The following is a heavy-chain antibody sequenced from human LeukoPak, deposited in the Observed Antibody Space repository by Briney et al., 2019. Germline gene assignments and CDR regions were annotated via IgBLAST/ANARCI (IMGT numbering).Heavy chain of an antibody. CDR1: GFTFRSYW. D-gene: IGHD1-26*01. V-gene: IGHV3-7*03. J-gene: IGHJ6*02. Sequence: PGGSLRLSCAASGFTFRSYWMSWVRQAPGKGLEWVANIKQDGSEKYYVDSVKGRFTISRDNAKNSLYLQMNSLRAEDTALYHCARAAQTLVGAKPPYYYYGMDVWGQGTTVTVSS. CDR3: ARAAQTLVGAKPPYYYYGMDV. CDR2: IKQDGSEK.